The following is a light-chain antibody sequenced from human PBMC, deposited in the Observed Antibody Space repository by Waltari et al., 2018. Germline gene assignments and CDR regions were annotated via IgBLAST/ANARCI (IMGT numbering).Light chain of an antibody. V-gene: IGLV2-23*02. CDR2: EVN. CDR1: SSDVGSYYL. Sequence: QSALTQPASVSGSPGQSITIPCTGTSSDVGSYYLVSWYQQHPAKAPKRMIYEVNNRPLGVSVRVAGSKSGNTGSLTIAGLQAEDESDYYCCSYAGSDTFVVLGGGTKLTVL. J-gene: IGLJ2*01. CDR3: CSYAGSDTFVV.